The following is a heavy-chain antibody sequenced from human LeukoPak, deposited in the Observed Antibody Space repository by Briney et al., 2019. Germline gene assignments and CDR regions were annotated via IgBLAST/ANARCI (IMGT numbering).Heavy chain of an antibody. CDR3: ARPYYDILTGHTPWYGY. CDR2: ITGDGSST. CDR1: GFTFSGSA. V-gene: IGHV3-74*01. J-gene: IGHJ4*02. D-gene: IGHD3-9*01. Sequence: PGGSLRLSCAASGFTFSGSAMHWVRQASGKGLEWVGRITGDGSSTNYADSVKGRFTISRDYAKNTLHLQMNSLRAEDTAVYYCARPYYDILTGHTPWYGYWGQGTLVTVSS.